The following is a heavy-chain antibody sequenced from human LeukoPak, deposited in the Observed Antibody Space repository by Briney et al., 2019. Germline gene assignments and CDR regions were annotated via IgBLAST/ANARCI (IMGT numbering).Heavy chain of an antibody. V-gene: IGHV1-69*13. J-gene: IGHJ6*02. CDR3: ATRLDGPRGPYYYYGMDV. CDR1: GYTFTSYD. Sequence: ASVKVSCKASGYTFTSYDINWVRQATGQGLEWMGGIIPIFGTANYAQKFQGRVTITADESTSTAYMELSSLRSEDTAVYYCATRLDGPRGPYYYYGMDVWGQGTTVTVSS. D-gene: IGHD4-17*01. CDR2: IIPIFGTA.